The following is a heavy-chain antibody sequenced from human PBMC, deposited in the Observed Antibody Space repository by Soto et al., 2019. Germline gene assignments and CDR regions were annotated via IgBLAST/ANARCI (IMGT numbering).Heavy chain of an antibody. J-gene: IGHJ5*02. Sequence: QVQLVQSGAEVKKPGSSVKVSCKASGGTFSSYAISWVRQAPGQGLEWMGGIIPIFGTANYAQKFQGRVTITADVSTSTAYMELSSLRSEDTAVYYCARGGAVVVPAAYNWFDPWGQGTLVTVSS. CDR1: GGTFSSYA. D-gene: IGHD2-2*01. V-gene: IGHV1-69*01. CDR2: IIPIFGTA. CDR3: ARGGAVVVPAAYNWFDP.